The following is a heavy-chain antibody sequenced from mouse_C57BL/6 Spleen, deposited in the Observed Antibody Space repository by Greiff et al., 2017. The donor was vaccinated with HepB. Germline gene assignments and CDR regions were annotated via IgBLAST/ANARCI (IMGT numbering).Heavy chain of an antibody. Sequence: VQLQQSGPELVKPGASVKISCKASGYAFSSSWMNWVKQRPGKGLEWIGRIYPGAGDTNYNGKFKGKATLTADKSSSTAYMQLSRLTSEDSAVYFCAREGRGYFDVWGTGTTVTVSS. CDR1: GYAFSSSW. CDR2: IYPGAGDT. CDR3: AREGRGYFDV. J-gene: IGHJ1*03. D-gene: IGHD3-1*01. V-gene: IGHV1-82*01.